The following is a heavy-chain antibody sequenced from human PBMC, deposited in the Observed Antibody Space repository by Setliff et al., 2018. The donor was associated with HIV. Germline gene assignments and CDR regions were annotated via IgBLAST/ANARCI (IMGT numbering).Heavy chain of an antibody. CDR3: ARERSLITTRRYFDS. J-gene: IGHJ4*02. Sequence: PSETLSLTCAVYGGSFSSYYWSWIRQPPGKGLEWIGEINHSGSTNYNPSLKSRVTISVDTSKHQFSLKVSSVTAADTAVYYCARERSLITTRRYFDSWGQGTLVTVSS. CDR2: INHSGST. CDR1: GGSFSSYY. V-gene: IGHV4-34*01. D-gene: IGHD1-1*01.